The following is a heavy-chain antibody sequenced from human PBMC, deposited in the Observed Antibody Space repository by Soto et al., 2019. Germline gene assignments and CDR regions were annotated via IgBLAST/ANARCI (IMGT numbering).Heavy chain of an antibody. CDR2: ISDDGSNK. J-gene: IGHJ6*02. CDR1: GFTFSSYG. Sequence: QVQLVQSGGGVVKPGRSLRLSCAASGFTFSSYGMHWVRQAPGKGLEWVAVISDDGSNKYYADSVKGRFTISIDKSKNTLYRQMNSLRAEDTAVYYCAEDRPSGSRPYYDGMDVWGQGTTVTVSS. D-gene: IGHD1-26*01. V-gene: IGHV3-30*18. CDR3: AEDRPSGSRPYYDGMDV.